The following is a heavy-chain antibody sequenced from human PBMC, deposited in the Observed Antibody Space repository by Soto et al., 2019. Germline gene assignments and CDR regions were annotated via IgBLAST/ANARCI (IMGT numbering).Heavy chain of an antibody. J-gene: IGHJ6*03. Sequence: EVQLVESGGGLVQPGGSLKLSCAASGFTFSGSAMHWVRQASGKGLEWVGRIRSKANSYATAYAASVKGRFTISRDDSKNTAYLQMNSLKTEDTAVYYCTRLEGSTNYYYYMDVWGKGTTVTVSS. V-gene: IGHV3-73*01. CDR1: GFTFSGSA. CDR3: TRLEGSTNYYYYMDV. CDR2: IRSKANSYAT. D-gene: IGHD4-17*01.